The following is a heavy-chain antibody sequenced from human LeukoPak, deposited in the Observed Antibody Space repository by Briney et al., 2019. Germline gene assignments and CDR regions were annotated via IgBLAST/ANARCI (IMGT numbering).Heavy chain of an antibody. D-gene: IGHD3-3*01. Sequence: SETLSLTCTVSGGSISSYYWSWIRQPPGKGLEWIGYIYYSGSTNYNPSLKSRVTISVDTSKNQFSLKLSSVTAADTAVYYCASPLRPYDFWSGYYYEFGYWGQEPWSPSPQ. CDR3: ASPLRPYDFWSGYYYEFGY. J-gene: IGHJ4*01. CDR2: IYYSGST. CDR1: GGSISSYY. V-gene: IGHV4-59*08.